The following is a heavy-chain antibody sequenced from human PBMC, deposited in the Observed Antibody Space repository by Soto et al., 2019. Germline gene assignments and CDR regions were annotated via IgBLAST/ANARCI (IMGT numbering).Heavy chain of an antibody. CDR3: ARGGGYGDYVFDY. J-gene: IGHJ4*02. D-gene: IGHD4-17*01. CDR1: GFTFSSYG. V-gene: IGHV3-33*01. CDR2: IWYDGSNK. Sequence: QVQLVESGGGVVQPGRSLRLSCAASGFTFSSYGMHWVRQAPGKGLEWVAVIWYDGSNKYYADSVKGRFTISRDNSKNPLYLQMNSLRAEDTAVYYCARGGGYGDYVFDYWGQGTLVTVSS.